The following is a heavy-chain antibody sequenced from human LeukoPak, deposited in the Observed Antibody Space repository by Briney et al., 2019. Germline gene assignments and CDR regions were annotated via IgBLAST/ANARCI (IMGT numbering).Heavy chain of an antibody. J-gene: IGHJ6*02. CDR3: ARWTDSSDYYYAHYGMDV. D-gene: IGHD3-22*01. CDR1: GFNFSIYS. V-gene: IGHV3-48*01. Sequence: GGSLRLSCAASGFNFSIYSMNWVRQAPGKGLEWVSYITRSSTTIYYADSVKGRFTISRDNAKNSLYLQMNSLSAEDTAVYYCARWTDSSDYYYAHYGMDVWGQGTTVTVSS. CDR2: ITRSSTTI.